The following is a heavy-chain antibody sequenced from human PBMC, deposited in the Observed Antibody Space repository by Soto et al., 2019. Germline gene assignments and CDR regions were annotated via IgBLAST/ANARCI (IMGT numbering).Heavy chain of an antibody. Sequence: QVQLVQSGAEVKKPGASVKVSCKASGYTFTSYGISWVQQAPGQGLEWMGWISAYNGNTNYAQKLQGRVTMTTDTSSSTAYMELRSLRSDDTAVYYCARDQKAHYYYYGMDVWGQGTTVTVSS. J-gene: IGHJ6*02. CDR1: GYTFTSYG. V-gene: IGHV1-18*01. CDR2: ISAYNGNT. CDR3: ARDQKAHYYYYGMDV.